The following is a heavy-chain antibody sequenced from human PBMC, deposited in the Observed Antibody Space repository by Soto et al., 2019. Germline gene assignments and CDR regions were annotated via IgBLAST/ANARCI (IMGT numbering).Heavy chain of an antibody. CDR2: ISAYNGNT. V-gene: IGHV1-18*01. CDR3: ARGSVVAARFYYYYGMDV. J-gene: IGHJ6*02. Sequence: ASVKVSCKASGYTFTSYGISWVRQAPGQGLGWMGWISAYNGNTNYAQKLQGRVTMTTDTSTSTAYMELRSLRSDDTAVYYCARGSVVAARFYYYYGMDVWGQGTTVTVSS. CDR1: GYTFTSYG. D-gene: IGHD2-15*01.